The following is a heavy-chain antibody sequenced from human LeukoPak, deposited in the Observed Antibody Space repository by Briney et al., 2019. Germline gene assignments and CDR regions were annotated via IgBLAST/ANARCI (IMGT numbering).Heavy chain of an antibody. CDR2: ISSSSSYI. Sequence: PGGSLRLSCAASGFTFSSYSMNWVRQAPGKGLEWVSSISSSSSYIYYADSVKGRFTISRDNAKNSLYLQMNSLRAEDTAVYYCARDNWNDDGGCYYYYYMDVWGKGTTVTVSS. J-gene: IGHJ6*03. D-gene: IGHD1-20*01. V-gene: IGHV3-21*01. CDR1: GFTFSSYS. CDR3: ARDNWNDDGGCYYYYYMDV.